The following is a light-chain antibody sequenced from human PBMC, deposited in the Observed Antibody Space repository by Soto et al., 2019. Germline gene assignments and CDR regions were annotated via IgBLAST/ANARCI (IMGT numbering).Light chain of an antibody. Sequence: DMVLTQSPGTLSLSPGERASLSCRASRSFASSYLAWYQQKPGQAPRLLIYAASNRATGIPARFSGSGSGTDFTLTISSLEPEDFAVYYCQQRSSWPFTFGPGTKVDIK. CDR3: QQRSSWPFT. J-gene: IGKJ3*01. V-gene: IGKV3-11*01. CDR2: AAS. CDR1: RSFASSY.